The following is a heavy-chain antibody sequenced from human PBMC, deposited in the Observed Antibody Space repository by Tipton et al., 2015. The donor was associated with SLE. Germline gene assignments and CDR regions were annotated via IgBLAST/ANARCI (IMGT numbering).Heavy chain of an antibody. Sequence: QSGAEVKKPGASVKVSCKASGYTFTSYYMHWVRQAPGQGLEWMGVINPSAGSTSYAQKFQGRVIMTRDTSTRTAYMELRSLRSEDTAVYYCARDGSSSSYFDYWGQGTLVTVSS. D-gene: IGHD6-13*01. CDR3: ARDGSSSSYFDY. CDR2: INPSAGST. V-gene: IGHV1-46*01. J-gene: IGHJ4*02. CDR1: GYTFTSYY.